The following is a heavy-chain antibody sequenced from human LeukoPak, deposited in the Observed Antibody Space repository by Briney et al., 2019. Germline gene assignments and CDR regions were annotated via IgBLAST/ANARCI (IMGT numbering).Heavy chain of an antibody. Sequence: PGGSLRLSCAASGFTFSSYAMSWVRQAPGKGLEWVSTISGSGGSSYYADSVKGRFTISRDDSKNPLYLQMNSLRAEDTAVYYCATIPYNWNYGDYWGQGTLVTVSS. CDR3: ATIPYNWNYGDY. D-gene: IGHD1-20*01. CDR1: GFTFSSYA. V-gene: IGHV3-23*01. CDR2: ISGSGGSS. J-gene: IGHJ4*02.